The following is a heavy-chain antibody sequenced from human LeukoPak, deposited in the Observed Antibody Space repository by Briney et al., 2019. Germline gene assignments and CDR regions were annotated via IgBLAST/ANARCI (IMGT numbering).Heavy chain of an antibody. D-gene: IGHD5-18*01. CDR1: GGSISSGDYY. Sequence: LQTLSLTCTVSGGSISSGDYYWSWIRQPPGKGLEWIGYIYYSGSTYYNPSLKSRVTISVDTSKNQFSLKLSSVTAADTAVYYCARRGYRYETVIDYWGQGTLVTVSS. J-gene: IGHJ4*02. V-gene: IGHV4-30-4*01. CDR2: IYYSGST. CDR3: ARRGYRYETVIDY.